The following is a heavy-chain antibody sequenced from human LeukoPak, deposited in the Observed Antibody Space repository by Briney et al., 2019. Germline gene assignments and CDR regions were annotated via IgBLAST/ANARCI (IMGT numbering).Heavy chain of an antibody. CDR3: AKERSDFDWLLVGPTRGPFDY. J-gene: IGHJ4*02. CDR1: GFTFSSYG. D-gene: IGHD3-9*01. V-gene: IGHV3-23*01. Sequence: GGSLRLSCAASGFTFSSYGMSWVRQAPGKGLEWVSAISGSGGSTYYADSVKGRFTISRDNSKNTLYLQMNSLRAEDTAVYYCAKERSDFDWLLVGPTRGPFDYWGQGTLVTVSS. CDR2: ISGSGGST.